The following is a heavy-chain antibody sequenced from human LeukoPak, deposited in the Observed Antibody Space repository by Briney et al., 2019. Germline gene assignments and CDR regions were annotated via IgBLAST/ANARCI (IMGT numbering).Heavy chain of an antibody. J-gene: IGHJ4*02. Sequence: GGSLRLSCAASGFTFSSYSMNWVRQAPGKGLEWVANIRQDGSEEYYVDSVKGRFTISRDNASNSLYLQMNSLRAEDTAVYYCAKDRYCSSTSCYTFDYWGQGTLVTVSS. CDR2: IRQDGSEE. V-gene: IGHV3-7*01. CDR1: GFTFSSYS. CDR3: AKDRYCSSTSCYTFDY. D-gene: IGHD2-2*02.